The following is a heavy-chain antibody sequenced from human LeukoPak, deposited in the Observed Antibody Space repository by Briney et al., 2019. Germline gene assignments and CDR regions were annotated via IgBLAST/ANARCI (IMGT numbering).Heavy chain of an antibody. D-gene: IGHD1-26*01. CDR3: AVGRKTDFDY. CDR2: INTNSGGT. CDR1: GYTFTDYY. Sequence: GATVKVSCKASGYTFTDYYIHWVRQAPGQGLEWMGWINTNSGGTNYAQNFQGRVTMTRDTYITTAYMDLSRLRLDDTAVYYCAVGRKTDFDYWGQGTLVTVSS. V-gene: IGHV1-2*02. J-gene: IGHJ4*02.